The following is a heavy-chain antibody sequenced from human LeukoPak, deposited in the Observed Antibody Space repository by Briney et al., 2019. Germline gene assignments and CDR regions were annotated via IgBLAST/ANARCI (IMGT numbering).Heavy chain of an antibody. CDR3: ARGPKLTGDLEETHYFDY. V-gene: IGHV4-34*01. CDR1: GGSFSGYY. CDR2: INHSGST. D-gene: IGHD7-27*01. J-gene: IGHJ4*02. Sequence: PSETLSLTCAVYGGSFSGYYWSWIRQPPGKGLEWIGEINHSGSTNYNPSLKSRVTISVDTSKNQFSLKLSSVTAADTAVYYCARGPKLTGDLEETHYFDYWGQGTLVTVSS.